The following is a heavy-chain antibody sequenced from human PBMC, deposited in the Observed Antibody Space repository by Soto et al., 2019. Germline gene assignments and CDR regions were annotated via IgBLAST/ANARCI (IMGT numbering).Heavy chain of an antibody. D-gene: IGHD6-13*01. CDR1: GFIFSSYG. CDR3: AKRQGYDVPRSYDYGMDV. J-gene: IGHJ6*02. CDR2: ISYDGSNK. V-gene: IGHV3-30*18. Sequence: QVQLVESGGGVVQPGRSLRLSCAASGFIFSSYGMHWVRQAPGKGLEWVAVISYDGSNKYYADSVKGRFTISRDNCKNTLCLQMISLRDEDTAVYYCAKRQGYDVPRSYDYGMDVWGPGTTVTVSS.